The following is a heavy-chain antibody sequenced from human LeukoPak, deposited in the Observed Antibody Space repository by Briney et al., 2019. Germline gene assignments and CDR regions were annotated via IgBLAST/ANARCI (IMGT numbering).Heavy chain of an antibody. Sequence: ASVKVSCKASGYTFTGYYMHWVRQAPGQGLEWMGWINPNSGGTNYAQKFQGRVTMTRDTSISTAYMELSRLRSDDTAVYYCARRAYSPKGDIDYWGQGTLVTVSS. CDR2: INPNSGGT. CDR3: ARRAYSPKGDIDY. CDR1: GYTFTGYY. J-gene: IGHJ4*02. D-gene: IGHD1-26*01. V-gene: IGHV1-2*02.